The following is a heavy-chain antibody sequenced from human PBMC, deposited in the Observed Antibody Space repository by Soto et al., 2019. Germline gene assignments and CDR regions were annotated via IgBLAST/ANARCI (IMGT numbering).Heavy chain of an antibody. V-gene: IGHV3-23*01. CDR1: GFTFSSFA. D-gene: IGHD5-18*01. J-gene: IGHJ4*02. Sequence: PGGSLRLSCAASGFTFSSFALSWVRQAPGKGLEWVSAISGSGGDTDYTASVKGRFTISRDNSKNTLYLQMNSLRPDDTVVYYCAGPGYSSQDYWGQGTLVTVSS. CDR3: AGPGYSSQDY. CDR2: ISGSGGDT.